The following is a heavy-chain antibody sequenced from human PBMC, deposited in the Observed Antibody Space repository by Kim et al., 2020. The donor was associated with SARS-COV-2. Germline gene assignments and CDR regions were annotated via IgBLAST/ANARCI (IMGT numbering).Heavy chain of an antibody. V-gene: IGHV3-66*01. Sequence: ADHGRGRFIISRDHSKNTLYLQMNGLRAEDTAVYYCATVVFYYDAGYFKNWGQGTLVIVSS. D-gene: IGHD3-22*01. J-gene: IGHJ1*01. CDR3: ATVVFYYDAGYFKN.